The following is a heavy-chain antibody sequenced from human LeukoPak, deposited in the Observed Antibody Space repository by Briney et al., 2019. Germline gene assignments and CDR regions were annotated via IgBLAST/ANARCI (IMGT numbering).Heavy chain of an antibody. D-gene: IGHD3-22*01. Sequence: SETLSLTCAVYGGSFSGYYWSWIRQPPGKGLEWIGEINHSGSTNYNPSLKSRVTISVDTSKNQFSLKLSSVTAADTAVYYCAREALSGYYIDYWGQGTLVAVSS. CDR1: GGSFSGYY. CDR2: INHSGST. V-gene: IGHV4-34*01. CDR3: AREALSGYYIDY. J-gene: IGHJ4*02.